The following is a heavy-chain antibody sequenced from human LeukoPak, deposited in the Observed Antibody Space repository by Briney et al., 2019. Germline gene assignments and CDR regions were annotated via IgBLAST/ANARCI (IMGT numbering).Heavy chain of an antibody. CDR1: GGSISSYY. Sequence: SETLSLTCTVSGGSISSYYWSWIRQPPGKGLEWIGYIYYSGSTNYNPSLKSRVTISVDTSKNQFSLELSSVTAADTAVYYCARAQQLTVHIDYWGQGTLVTVSS. CDR2: IYYSGST. J-gene: IGHJ4*02. V-gene: IGHV4-59*08. D-gene: IGHD6-13*01. CDR3: ARAQQLTVHIDY.